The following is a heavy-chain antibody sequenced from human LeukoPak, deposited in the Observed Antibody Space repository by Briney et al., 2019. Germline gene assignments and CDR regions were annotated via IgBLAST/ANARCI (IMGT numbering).Heavy chain of an antibody. J-gene: IGHJ6*03. CDR1: GYTFTSYD. CDR3: ARGADTMVRGVISYYYYYMDV. Sequence: ASVKVSCKASGYTFTSYDINWVRQATGQGLEWMGWMNPNSGNTGYAQKFQGRVTMTRNTSISTAYMELSSLRSEDTAVYYCARGADTMVRGVISYYYYYMDVWGKGTTVTVSS. V-gene: IGHV1-8*01. D-gene: IGHD3-10*01. CDR2: MNPNSGNT.